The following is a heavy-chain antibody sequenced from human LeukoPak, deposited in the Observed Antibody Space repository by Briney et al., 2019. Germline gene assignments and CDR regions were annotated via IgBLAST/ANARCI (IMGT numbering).Heavy chain of an antibody. J-gene: IGHJ6*03. D-gene: IGHD2-2*01. CDR2: ISAYNGNT. V-gene: IGHV1-18*01. CDR1: GYTFTSYG. Sequence: ASVKVSCKASGYTFTSYGISWARQAPGQGLEWMGWISAYNGNTNYAQKLQGRVTMTTDTSTSTAYMELRSLRSDDTAVYYCARDSYCSSTSCYSYYYYYMDVWGKGTTVTVSS. CDR3: ARDSYCSSTSCYSYYYYYMDV.